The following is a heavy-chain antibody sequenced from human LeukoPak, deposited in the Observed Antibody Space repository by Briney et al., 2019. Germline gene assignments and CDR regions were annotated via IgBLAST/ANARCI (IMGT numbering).Heavy chain of an antibody. D-gene: IGHD2-2*02. CDR3: AKDLSVVVVPAAIPEPFDY. CDR2: ISGSGGST. V-gene: IGHV3-23*01. J-gene: IGHJ4*02. Sequence: GGSLRLSCAASGFTFSSYAMSWARQAPGKGPEWVSAISGSGGSTYYADSVKGRFTISRDNSKNTLYLQMNSLRAEDTAVYYCAKDLSVVVVPAAIPEPFDYWGQGTLVTVSS. CDR1: GFTFSSYA.